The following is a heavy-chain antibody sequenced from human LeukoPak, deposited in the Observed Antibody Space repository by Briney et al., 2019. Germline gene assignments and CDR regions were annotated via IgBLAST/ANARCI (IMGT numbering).Heavy chain of an antibody. J-gene: IGHJ4*02. D-gene: IGHD1-26*01. CDR1: GFTFSSYA. CDR2: ISYDGSNK. CDR3: ARAEWELMYYFDY. Sequence: GRSLRLSCAASGFTFSSYAMHWVRQAPGKGLKWVAVISYDGSNKYYADSVKGRFTISRDNSKNTLYLQMNSLRAEDTAVYYCARAEWELMYYFDYWGQGTLVTVSS. V-gene: IGHV3-30*01.